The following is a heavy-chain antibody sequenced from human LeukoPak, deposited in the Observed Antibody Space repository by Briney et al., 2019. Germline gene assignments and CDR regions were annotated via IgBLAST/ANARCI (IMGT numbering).Heavy chain of an antibody. V-gene: IGHV3-53*05. CDR1: GFTVSSNY. CDR2: IYSGGST. Sequence: PGGSLRLSCAASGFTVSSNYMSWVRQAPGKGLEWVSAIYSGGSTYYADSVKGRFTISRDNSKNTLYLQMNSLRAEDTAIYYCAKDRFSSDPYYFDYWGQGTLVTVSS. J-gene: IGHJ4*02. D-gene: IGHD3-22*01. CDR3: AKDRFSSDPYYFDY.